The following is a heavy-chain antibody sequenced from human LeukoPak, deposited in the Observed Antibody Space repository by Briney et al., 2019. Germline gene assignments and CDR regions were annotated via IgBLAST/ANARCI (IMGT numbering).Heavy chain of an antibody. CDR3: AKDEPSSTDILEINAFDI. CDR1: GFTFSSYG. D-gene: IGHD3-9*01. V-gene: IGHV3-23*01. CDR2: ISGSGGST. Sequence: PGGSLRLSCAASGFTFSSYGMSWVRQAPGKGLEWVSAISGSGGSTYYADSVKGRFTISRDNSKNTLYLQMNSLRAEDTAVYYCAKDEPSSTDILEINAFDIWGQGTMVTVSS. J-gene: IGHJ3*02.